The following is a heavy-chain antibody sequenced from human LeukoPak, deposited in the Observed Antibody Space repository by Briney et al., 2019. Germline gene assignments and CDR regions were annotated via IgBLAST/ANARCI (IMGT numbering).Heavy chain of an antibody. CDR2: ISYDGSNK. V-gene: IGHV3-30*03. CDR3: ASTHSSPFTIFGVVPY. Sequence: GGSLRLSCAASGFTFSSYSMNWVRQAPGKGLEWVAVISYDGSNKYYADSVKGRFTISRDNSKNTLYLQMNSLRAEDTAVYYCASTHSSPFTIFGVVPYWGQGTLVTVSS. D-gene: IGHD3-3*01. CDR1: GFTFSSYS. J-gene: IGHJ4*02.